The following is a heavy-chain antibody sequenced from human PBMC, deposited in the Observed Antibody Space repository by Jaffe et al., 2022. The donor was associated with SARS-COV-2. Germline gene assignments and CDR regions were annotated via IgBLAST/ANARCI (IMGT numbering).Heavy chain of an antibody. D-gene: IGHD3-10*01. V-gene: IGHV4-59*11. CDR1: GGSITGHY. J-gene: IGHJ3*01. CDR3: ARDPISRLGADAFDV. CDR2: IYYSGNT. Sequence: QVQLQESGPGLVKPSETLSLTCTVSGGSITGHYWSWIRQPPGKGLEWIGFIYYSGNTNYNPSLKSRVTISIDRSKDQFSLRLSSVTATDTAVYYCARDPISRLGADAFDVWGQGTAVTVSS.